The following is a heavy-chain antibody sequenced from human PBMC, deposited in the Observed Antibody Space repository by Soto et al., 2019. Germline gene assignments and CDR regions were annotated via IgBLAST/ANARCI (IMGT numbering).Heavy chain of an antibody. J-gene: IGHJ3*02. CDR1: GYTFTGYY. CDR3: ARVRGCSSTSCYVDAFDI. CDR2: INPNSSGT. Sequence: GASVKVSCKASGYTFTGYYMHWVRQAPGQGLEWMGWINPNSSGTNYAQKFQGWVTMTRDTSISTAYMELSRLRSDDTAVYYCARVRGCSSTSCYVDAFDIWGQGTMVTVSS. D-gene: IGHD2-2*01. V-gene: IGHV1-2*04.